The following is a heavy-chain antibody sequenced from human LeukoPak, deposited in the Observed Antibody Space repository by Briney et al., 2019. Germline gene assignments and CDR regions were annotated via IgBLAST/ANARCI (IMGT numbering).Heavy chain of an antibody. CDR3: ASSITMIVVVDY. D-gene: IGHD3-22*01. CDR2: IYHSGST. J-gene: IGHJ4*02. V-gene: IGHV4-38-2*01. Sequence: SETLSLTCAVSGYSISSGYYWGWIRQPPGKGLEWIGSIYHSGSTYYNPSLKSRVTISVDTSKNQFSLKLSSVTAADTAVYCCASSITMIVVVDYWGQGTLVTVSS. CDR1: GYSISSGYY.